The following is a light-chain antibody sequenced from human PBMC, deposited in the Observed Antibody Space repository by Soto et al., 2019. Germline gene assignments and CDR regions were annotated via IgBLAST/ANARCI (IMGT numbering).Light chain of an antibody. CDR1: QSVSSN. Sequence: EIVMTQSPATLSVSPGEGVTLSCRASQSVSSNLAWYQQKPGQAPRLLIYGASTRATGIPARFSGSGSGTEFTLTISSLQPGDFATYYCQHYNTYPWTFGQGTKVDIK. CDR2: GAS. V-gene: IGKV3-15*01. J-gene: IGKJ1*01. CDR3: QHYNTYPWT.